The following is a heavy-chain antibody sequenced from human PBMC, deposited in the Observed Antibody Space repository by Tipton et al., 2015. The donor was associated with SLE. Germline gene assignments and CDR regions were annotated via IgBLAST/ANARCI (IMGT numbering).Heavy chain of an antibody. V-gene: IGHV4-61*02. CDR1: GGSISSGSYY. J-gene: IGHJ4*02. D-gene: IGHD6-13*01. CDR2: IYTSGST. Sequence: TLSLTCTVSGGSISSGSYYWSWIRQPAGKGLEWIGRIYTSGSTNYNPSLKGRVTISVDTSKNQFSLKLSSVTAADTAVYYCARERLYSSSWFSDWGQGTLVTVSS. CDR3: ARERLYSSSWFSD.